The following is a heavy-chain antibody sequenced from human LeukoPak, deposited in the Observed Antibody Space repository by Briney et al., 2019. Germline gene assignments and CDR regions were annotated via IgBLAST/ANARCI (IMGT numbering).Heavy chain of an antibody. CDR3: AKDLGSGSGSYFAAGY. J-gene: IGHJ4*02. CDR2: IRYDGSNK. V-gene: IGHV3-30*02. CDR1: GFTFSSYE. D-gene: IGHD3-10*01. Sequence: GGSLRLSCAASGFTFSSYEMNWVRQAPGKGLEWVAFIRYDGSNKYYADSVKGRFTISRDNSKNTLYLQMNSLRAEDTAVYYCAKDLGSGSGSYFAAGYWGQGTLVTVSS.